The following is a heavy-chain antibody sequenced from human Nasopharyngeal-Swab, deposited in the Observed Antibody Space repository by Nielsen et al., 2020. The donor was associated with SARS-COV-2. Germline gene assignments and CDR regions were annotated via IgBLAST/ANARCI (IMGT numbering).Heavy chain of an antibody. V-gene: IGHV3-30-3*01. Sequence: GGSLTLSCAASGVTFSSSAMHWVRQAPGKGLEGVAVISYDGSNKYFADSVKGRFTISRDNSKNTLYLQMNSLRAEDTAVYYCASPPLDSSGYYYGFHYWGRGTLVTVSS. CDR3: ASPPLDSSGYYYGFHY. D-gene: IGHD3-22*01. CDR1: GVTFSSSA. CDR2: ISYDGSNK. J-gene: IGHJ4*02.